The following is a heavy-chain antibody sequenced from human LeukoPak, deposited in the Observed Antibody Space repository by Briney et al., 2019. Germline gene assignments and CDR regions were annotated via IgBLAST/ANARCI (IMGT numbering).Heavy chain of an antibody. CDR1: GGSISSYH. CDR2: IYYSGST. Sequence: SETLSLTCTVPGGSISSYHWSWIRQPPGKGLEWIGYIYYSGSTNYNPSLKSRVTISVDTSKNQFSLKLSSVTAADTAVYYCAGSNTAMVTLGYWGQGTLVTVSS. CDR3: AGSNTAMVTLGY. J-gene: IGHJ4*02. V-gene: IGHV4-59*01. D-gene: IGHD5-18*01.